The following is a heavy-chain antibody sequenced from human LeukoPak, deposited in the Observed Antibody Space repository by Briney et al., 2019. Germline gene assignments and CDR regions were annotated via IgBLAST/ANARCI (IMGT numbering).Heavy chain of an antibody. D-gene: IGHD2-21*01. J-gene: IGHJ4*02. CDR3: TRDAGLCVHDY. CDR2: FWYDGSKK. CDR1: GFTFSSYG. Sequence: GRSLRLSCAASGFTFSSYGMHWVRQGPGKGLEWVAVFWYDGSKKYYADSVKGRFTISRDISKKTLYLQMGSLRVEDTAVYYCTRDAGLCVHDYWGQGTLVTVSS. V-gene: IGHV3-33*01.